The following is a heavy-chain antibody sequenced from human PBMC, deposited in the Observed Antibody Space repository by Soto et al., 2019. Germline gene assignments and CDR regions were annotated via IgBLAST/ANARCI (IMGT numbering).Heavy chain of an antibody. V-gene: IGHV1-69*13. Sequence: ASVKVSCKASGGTFSSYAISWVRQAPGQGLEWMGGIIPIFGTANYAQKFQGRVTITADESTSTAYMELSSLRSEDTAVYYCARGGSSGGVNYYYYGMDVWGQGTTVTVSS. CDR3: ARGGSSGGVNYYYYGMDV. CDR2: IIPIFGTA. CDR1: GGTFSSYA. J-gene: IGHJ6*02. D-gene: IGHD6-13*01.